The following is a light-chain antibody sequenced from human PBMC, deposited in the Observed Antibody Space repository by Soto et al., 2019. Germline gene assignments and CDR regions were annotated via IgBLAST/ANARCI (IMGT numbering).Light chain of an antibody. J-gene: IGLJ1*01. CDR1: SSDVGGYNY. V-gene: IGLV2-14*01. CDR2: EVS. Sequence: QSVLTQPASVSGSPGQSITISCTGTSSDVGGYNYVSWYQQHPGKAPKLMIYEVSNRPSGVSNRFSRSKSGNTASLTISGLQAADEADYYCSSYTSSPLYVFGTGTKVTV. CDR3: SSYTSSPLYV.